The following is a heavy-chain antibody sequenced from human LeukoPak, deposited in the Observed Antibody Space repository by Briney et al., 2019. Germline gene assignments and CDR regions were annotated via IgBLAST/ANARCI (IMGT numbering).Heavy chain of an antibody. V-gene: IGHV1-46*01. CDR3: ARKAWSGYYYDY. Sequence: ASVTVSCTSSGYTFTSYYMHWVRQAPGQGLEWMGIINPSGGSTSYAQKFQGRVTMTRDTSTSTVYMELSSLRSEDTAVYYCARKAWSGYYYDYWGQGTLVTVSS. D-gene: IGHD3-22*01. J-gene: IGHJ4*02. CDR1: GYTFTSYY. CDR2: INPSGGST.